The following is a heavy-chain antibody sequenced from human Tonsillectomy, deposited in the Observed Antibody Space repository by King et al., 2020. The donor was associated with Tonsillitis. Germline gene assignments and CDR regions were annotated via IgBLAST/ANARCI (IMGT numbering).Heavy chain of an antibody. D-gene: IGHD6-13*01. V-gene: IGHV4-4*07. Sequence: QLQESGPGLVKPSETLSLTCTVSGGSISTYYWSWIRQSAGKGLEWIGRIYTSGSTNYNPSLKSRVTMSVDTSKNQLSLKLSSVTAADTAVYYCARDYAAHTSRWGRHYYGMDVWGQGTTVTVSS. J-gene: IGHJ6*02. CDR3: ARDYAAHTSRWGRHYYGMDV. CDR2: IYTSGST. CDR1: GGSISTYY.